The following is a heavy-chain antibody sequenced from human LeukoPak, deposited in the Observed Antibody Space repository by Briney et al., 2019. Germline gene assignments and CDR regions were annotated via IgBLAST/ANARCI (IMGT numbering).Heavy chain of an antibody. CDR2: IYYSGTT. D-gene: IGHD6-13*01. CDR1: GGSTSSGSHY. J-gene: IGHJ4*02. Sequence: KPSETLSLTCTVSGGSTSSGSHYWGWIRQPPGKGLEWIGSIYYSGTTYYSPSLKSRVSISLDTSKDQFSLKLNSVTAADTAVYYCAGQDLAVSGIDYWGQGTLVTVSS. V-gene: IGHV4-39*01. CDR3: AGQDLAVSGIDY.